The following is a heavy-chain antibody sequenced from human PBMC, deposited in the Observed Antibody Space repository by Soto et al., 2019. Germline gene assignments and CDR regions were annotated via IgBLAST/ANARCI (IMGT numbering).Heavy chain of an antibody. CDR3: AKEDRAGFKS. V-gene: IGHV1-69*04. CDR1: GGDLTNSG. CDR2: IFPLLAMV. J-gene: IGHJ4*02. D-gene: IGHD6-13*01. Sequence: QVNLVQSGAEMKKSGASVKVSCKVSGGDLTNSGIRWVRQAPGQGLEWMGGIFPLLAMVDYSQKFQGRVTITADESTNTAYMDLGSLRSEDTAVYYCAKEDRAGFKSWGQGTLVIGSS.